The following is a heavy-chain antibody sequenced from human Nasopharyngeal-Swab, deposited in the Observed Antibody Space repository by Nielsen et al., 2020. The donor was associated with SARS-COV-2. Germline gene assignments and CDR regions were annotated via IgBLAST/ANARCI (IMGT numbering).Heavy chain of an antibody. CDR2: IWYDGSDK. D-gene: IGHD3-3*01. V-gene: IGHV3-33*01. J-gene: IGHJ4*02. CDR1: GFTFSSYG. Sequence: GESLTLSCAAYGFTFSSYGMHWVRQDPGKGLEWVALIWYDGSDKYYADSVKGRFTISRDNSKNTLYLQINSLRAEDTAVYYCARGNDFRSGYHPYYYDYWGQGTVVTVSS. CDR3: ARGNDFRSGYHPYYYDY.